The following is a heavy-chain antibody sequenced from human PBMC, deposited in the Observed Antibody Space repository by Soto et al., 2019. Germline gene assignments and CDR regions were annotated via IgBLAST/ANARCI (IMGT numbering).Heavy chain of an antibody. J-gene: IGHJ5*02. V-gene: IGHV3-21*01. CDR1: GFTFSSYS. CDR2: ISSSSSYI. D-gene: IGHD3-16*02. CDR3: ARDLGELSIRENWFDP. Sequence: GGSLRLSCAASGFTFSSYSMNWVRQAPGKGLEWVSSISSSSSYIYYADSVKGRFTISRDNAKNSLYLQMNSLRAEDTAVYYCARDLGELSIRENWFDPWGQGTLVTVSS.